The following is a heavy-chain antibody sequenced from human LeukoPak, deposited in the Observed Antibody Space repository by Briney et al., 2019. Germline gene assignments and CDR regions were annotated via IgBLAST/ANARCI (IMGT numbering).Heavy chain of an antibody. V-gene: IGHV4-39*07. J-gene: IGHJ3*02. D-gene: IGHD4-23*01. CDR3: ARGAPGNPGAFDI. CDR1: GGSISSSSYY. Sequence: SETLSLTCTVSGGSISSSSYYWGWIRQPPGKGLEWIGSIYYSGSTYYNPSLKSRVTISVDTSKNQFSLKLSSVTAADTAVYYCARGAPGNPGAFDIWGQGTMVTVSS. CDR2: IYYSGST.